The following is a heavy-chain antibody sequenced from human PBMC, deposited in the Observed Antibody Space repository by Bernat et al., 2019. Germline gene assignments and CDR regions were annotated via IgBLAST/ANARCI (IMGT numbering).Heavy chain of an antibody. Sequence: EVQLVESGGGLVKPGGSLRLSCAASGFTFSNAWMNWVRQAPGKGLEWVGRIKSKTDGGTTDFAAPVKGRFTISRDDSKNTLYLQMNSLKTEDTAVYYCARDSRGLIAVAEYDFDLWGRGTLVTVSS. CDR3: ARDSRGLIAVAEYDFDL. J-gene: IGHJ2*01. CDR1: GFTFSNAW. D-gene: IGHD6-19*01. CDR2: IKSKTDGGTT. V-gene: IGHV3-15*07.